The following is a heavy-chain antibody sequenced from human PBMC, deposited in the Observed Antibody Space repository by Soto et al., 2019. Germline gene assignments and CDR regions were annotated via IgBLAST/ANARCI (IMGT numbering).Heavy chain of an antibody. CDR1: GFTFRNYD. V-gene: IGHV3-13*05. CDR2: ISAAGDP. J-gene: IGHJ6*02. CDR3: ARTDRDCYGLDV. Sequence: EVQLVESGGGLVQPGGSLRLSCEASGFTFRNYDMHWVRQGTGKGLEWVSGISAAGDPDYADSVEGRFTIARENAQNSFCLQMNSLGVGDTAVYYCARTDRDCYGLDVWGQGTTVIVSS.